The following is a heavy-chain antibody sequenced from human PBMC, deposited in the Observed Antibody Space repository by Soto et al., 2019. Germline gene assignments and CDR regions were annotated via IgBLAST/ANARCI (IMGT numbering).Heavy chain of an antibody. CDR2: IIPVFRTA. CDR3: ARGLVVVPAAEINFDY. V-gene: IGHV1-69*13. J-gene: IGHJ4*02. Sequence: SVKVSCKASEGTFSSYAISWVRQAPGQGLEWMGRIIPVFRTANYAQRFQDRVTITADDSTSTAFMELSSLKSEDTAVYYCARGLVVVPAAEINFDYWGQGTTVTVYS. D-gene: IGHD2-2*01. CDR1: EGTFSSYA.